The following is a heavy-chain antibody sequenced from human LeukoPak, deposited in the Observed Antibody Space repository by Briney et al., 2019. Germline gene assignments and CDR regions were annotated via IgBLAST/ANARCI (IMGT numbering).Heavy chain of an antibody. Sequence: HPGGSLRLSCAASGFTFSSFAMSWVRQSPGTGLGWVSGISGSGSNTYYADSVKGRFTISRDNSNNMLFLHMNSLRADDTAVYYCAKGPHITRTYNWFDPWGQGTLVTVSS. J-gene: IGHJ5*02. CDR2: ISGSGSNT. CDR1: GFTFSSFA. D-gene: IGHD3-10*01. V-gene: IGHV3-23*01. CDR3: AKGPHITRTYNWFDP.